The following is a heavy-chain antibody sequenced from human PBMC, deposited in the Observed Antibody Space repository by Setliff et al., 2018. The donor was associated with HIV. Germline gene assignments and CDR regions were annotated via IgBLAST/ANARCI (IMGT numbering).Heavy chain of an antibody. D-gene: IGHD3-9*01. CDR3: AKEYYDIFGYYYYGMDV. V-gene: IGHV3-30*18. CDR1: GFTFSSYG. CDR2: ISYDGSNK. Sequence: GGSLRLSCAASGFTFSSYGMHWVRQAPGKGLEWVAVISYDGSNKYYADSVKGRFTISRDNSKNTLYLQTNSLRAEDTAVYYCAKEYYDIFGYYYYGMDVWAKGPRSPSP. J-gene: IGHJ6*02.